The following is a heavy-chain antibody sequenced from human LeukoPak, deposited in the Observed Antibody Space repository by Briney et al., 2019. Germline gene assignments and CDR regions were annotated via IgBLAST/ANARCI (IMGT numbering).Heavy chain of an antibody. CDR3: ARQGISGTHYASFDP. D-gene: IGHD3-10*01. J-gene: IGHJ5*02. CDR1: GGSISSYY. Sequence: SETLSLTCTVSGGSISSYYWSWIRQPPGKGLEWIGNIYYTGYTNYNPSLKSRVTISLDTSKKQFSLKLTSVTAADTAVYHCARQGISGTHYASFDPWGQGTLVTVS. V-gene: IGHV4-59*08. CDR2: IYYTGYT.